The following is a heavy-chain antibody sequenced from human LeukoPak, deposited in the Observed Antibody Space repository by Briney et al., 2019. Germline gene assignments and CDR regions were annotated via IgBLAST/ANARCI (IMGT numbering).Heavy chain of an antibody. V-gene: IGHV3-33*01. D-gene: IGHD6-19*01. J-gene: IGHJ4*02. CDR1: AFTFSSNG. CDR2: IRDGGSTK. CDR3: ARDLEAVAGSAFDY. Sequence: HPGGSLRLSGSASAFTFSSNGMHWVRQAPGKGREWVAVIRDGGSTKYYADSVKGRFTISRDNYKSTLYLQMNSLGAEDTAVYYCARDLEAVAGSAFDYWGQGTLVTVSS.